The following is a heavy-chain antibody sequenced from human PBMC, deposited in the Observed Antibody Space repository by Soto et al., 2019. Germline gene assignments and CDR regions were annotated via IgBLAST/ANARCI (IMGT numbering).Heavy chain of an antibody. D-gene: IGHD1-26*01. CDR1: GFTFSSYA. J-gene: IGHJ4*02. CDR2: ISGSGGST. V-gene: IGHV3-23*01. CDR3: AKDSYSGGHPDY. Sequence: GGSLRLSCAASGFTFSSYAMSWVRQAPGKGLEWVSTISGSGGSTYYADSVKGRFTISRDNSKNTLYLQMNSLRAEDTAVYYCAKDSYSGGHPDYWGQGTLVTVSS.